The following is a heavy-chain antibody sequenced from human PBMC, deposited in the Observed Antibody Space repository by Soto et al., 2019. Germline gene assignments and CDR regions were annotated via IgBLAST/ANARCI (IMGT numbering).Heavy chain of an antibody. V-gene: IGHV1-18*01. CDR3: TRAPESRNTAYCENYG. J-gene: IGHJ6*01. CDR2: ISAYTGNT. CDR1: GYTFTDYG. Sequence: GASLRVSGKASGYTFTDYGITWVRQAPGQGLEWMGWISAYTGNTNYAQKVQGRVTLSTDTSTSTAYLELRSLRSAATAVYSLTRAPESRNTAYCENYG. D-gene: IGHD2-8*02.